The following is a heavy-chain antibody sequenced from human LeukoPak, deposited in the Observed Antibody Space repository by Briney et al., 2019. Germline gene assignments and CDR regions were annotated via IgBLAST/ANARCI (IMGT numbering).Heavy chain of an antibody. CDR1: GGSISTYY. CDR3: ARHGRKDGAFTC. J-gene: IGHJ4*02. CDR2: LYSSGST. D-gene: IGHD5-24*01. V-gene: IGHV4-59*08. Sequence: SETLSLTCVVSGGSISTYYWSWIRQPPGKGLEWIGYLYSSGSTNYNPSLKSRVYIAKDTSKNQVSLNLNSVTAADTAVYYCARHGRKDGAFTCWGQGTLVTVS.